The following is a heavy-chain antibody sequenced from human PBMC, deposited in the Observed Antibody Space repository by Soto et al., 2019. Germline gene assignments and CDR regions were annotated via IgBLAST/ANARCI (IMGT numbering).Heavy chain of an antibody. Sequence: QLVQSGGEVKKHGAAARVSGEASNYPFTSYGFAWVRQAPGHGLQWLGRISGYNNNAEYAQEVQCTFTTPLETYARTAAKEPKSLKSDDPDVKYCARDFNPFAVCLTSHDKQKYGFNVWGLGSTGTVS. J-gene: IGHJ6*02. CDR3: ARDFNPFAVCLTSHDKQKYGFNV. CDR1: NYPFTSYG. D-gene: IGHD3-3*01. V-gene: IGHV1-18*01. CDR2: ISGYNNNA.